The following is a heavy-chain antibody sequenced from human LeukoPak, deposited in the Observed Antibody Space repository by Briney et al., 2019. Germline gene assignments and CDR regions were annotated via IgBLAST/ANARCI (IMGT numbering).Heavy chain of an antibody. CDR2: ITGNGGGT. J-gene: IGHJ4*02. CDR1: EFTFSTYD. V-gene: IGHV3-23*01. D-gene: IGHD1-26*01. CDR3: ARDCGSYLQPTDY. Sequence: PGGSLRLSCAASEFTFSTYDLTWVRQAPGKGLEWVSSITGNGGGTYYADSVKGRFTISRDNSKNTLYLQMNSLRAEDTAVYHCARDCGSYLQPTDYWAGESLVTVSS.